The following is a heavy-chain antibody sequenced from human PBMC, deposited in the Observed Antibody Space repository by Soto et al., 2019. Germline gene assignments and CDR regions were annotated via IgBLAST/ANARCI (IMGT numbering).Heavy chain of an antibody. CDR3: ASYGDYGYYGMDV. V-gene: IGHV4-39*01. Sequence: SETLSLTCTVAGGSISSSSHYWGWIRQPPGKGLEWIGSICYSGSTYYKPSLKSRVTISVDTSKNQFSLELSSVTAADTAVYYWASYGDYGYYGMDVWGQGTTVTVSS. D-gene: IGHD4-17*01. CDR2: ICYSGST. CDR1: GGSISSSSHY. J-gene: IGHJ6*02.